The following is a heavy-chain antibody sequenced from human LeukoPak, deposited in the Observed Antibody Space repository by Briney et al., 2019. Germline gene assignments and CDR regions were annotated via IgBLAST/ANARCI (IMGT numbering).Heavy chain of an antibody. D-gene: IGHD5-18*01. V-gene: IGHV4-59*01. CDR2: IYYSGST. J-gene: IGHJ4*02. CDR1: GGSISNYY. Sequence: PSETLSLTCTVSGGSISNYYWSWIRQPPGKGLEWIGYIYYSGSTNYNPSLKSRVTISVDTSKSQFSLNLSSVTAADTAIYYCARFRVGYSYGRDYFDYWGQGTLVTVSS. CDR3: ARFRVGYSYGRDYFDY.